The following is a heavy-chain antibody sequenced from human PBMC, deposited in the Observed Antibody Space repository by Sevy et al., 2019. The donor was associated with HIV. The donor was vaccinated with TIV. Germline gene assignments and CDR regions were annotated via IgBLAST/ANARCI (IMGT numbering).Heavy chain of an antibody. CDR1: GYTFKTYG. Sequence: ASVKVSCKTFGYTFKTYGISWVRQAPGQGLEWVGWISAYSGDTNFAQKFQGRVTMTTDTSTSTAYMELSSLRSDDTAVYFCAGDKPQGVVIIPGSMWGGVDYWGQGTVVTVSS. CDR2: ISAYSGDT. J-gene: IGHJ4*02. V-gene: IGHV1-18*01. CDR3: AGDKPQGVVIIPGSMWGGVDY. D-gene: IGHD2-2*01.